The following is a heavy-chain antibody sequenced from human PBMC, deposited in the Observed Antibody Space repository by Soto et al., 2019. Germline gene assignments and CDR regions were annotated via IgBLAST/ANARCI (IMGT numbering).Heavy chain of an antibody. CDR1: GGSFSGYY. D-gene: IGHD3-9*01. CDR2: INHSGST. CDR3: ARGGPLLRYFDWLSDYYYGMDV. J-gene: IGHJ6*02. Sequence: SETLSLTCAVYGGSFSGYYWSWIRQPPGKGLEWIGEINHSGSTNYNPSLKSRVTISVDTSKSQFSLKLSSVTAADTAVYYCARGGPLLRYFDWLSDYYYGMDVWGQGTTVTVSS. V-gene: IGHV4-34*01.